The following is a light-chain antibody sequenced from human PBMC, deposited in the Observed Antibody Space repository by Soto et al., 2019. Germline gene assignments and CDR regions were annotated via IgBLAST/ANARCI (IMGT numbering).Light chain of an antibody. CDR1: QGISSL. CDR2: AAS. CDR3: QQLNSYPIT. V-gene: IGKV1-9*01. J-gene: IGKJ5*01. Sequence: IQLTLSASSLSASAGYRVTITCRASQGISSLLAWYQQKPGKAPKLLIHAASTLQSGVPSRFSGSGYGTDFNLTISSLQTEDFATYYCQQLNSYPITFGQGTRLEIK.